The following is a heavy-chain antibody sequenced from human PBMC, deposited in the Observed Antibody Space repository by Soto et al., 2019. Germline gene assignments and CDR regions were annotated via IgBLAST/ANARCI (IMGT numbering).Heavy chain of an antibody. Sequence: PGGSLRLSCAASGFTFSSYAMHWVRQAPGKGLEWVAVISYDGSNKYYADSVKGRFTISRDNSKNTLYLQMNSLRAEDTAVYYCARDLSPAGTVYYYYGMDVWGQGTTVTVSS. CDR3: ARDLSPAGTVYYYYGMDV. CDR2: ISYDGSNK. V-gene: IGHV3-30-3*01. CDR1: GFTFSSYA. J-gene: IGHJ6*02. D-gene: IGHD6-19*01.